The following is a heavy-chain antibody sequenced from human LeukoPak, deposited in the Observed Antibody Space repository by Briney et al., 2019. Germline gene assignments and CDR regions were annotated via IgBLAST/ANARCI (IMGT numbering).Heavy chain of an antibody. CDR3: AKDPHTGYSFAY. CDR2: VSPSGATT. V-gene: IGHV3-23*01. D-gene: IGHD5-18*01. J-gene: IGHJ4*02. Sequence: GGSLRLSCAASGFIFTAYSINWVRQAPGQGLEWVSTVSPSGATTYYAGSVKGRFTISRDNSKNTLYLQMNSLRVEDTAVYYCAKDPHTGYSFAYWGQGTLVTVSS. CDR1: GFIFTAYS.